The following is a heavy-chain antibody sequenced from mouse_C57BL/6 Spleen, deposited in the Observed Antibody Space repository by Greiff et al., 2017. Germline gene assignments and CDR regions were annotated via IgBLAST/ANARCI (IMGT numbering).Heavy chain of an antibody. CDR3: ARGGNSYFDY. J-gene: IGHJ2*01. CDR2: ISYDGSN. CDR1: GYSITSGYY. V-gene: IGHV3-6*01. Sequence: DVKLQESGPGLVKPSQSLSPTCSVTGYSITSGYYWNWIRQFPGNKLEWMGYISYDGSNNYNPSLKNRISITRDTSKNQFFLKLNSVTTEDTATYYCARGGNSYFDYWGQGTTLTVSS.